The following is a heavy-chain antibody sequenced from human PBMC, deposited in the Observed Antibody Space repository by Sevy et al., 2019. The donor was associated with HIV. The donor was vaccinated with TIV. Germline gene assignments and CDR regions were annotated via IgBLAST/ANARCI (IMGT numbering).Heavy chain of an antibody. CDR1: GFTFSSYS. V-gene: IGHV3-48*02. D-gene: IGHD6-19*01. Sequence: GGSLRLSCAASGFTFSSYSMNWVRQAPGKGLEWVSYISSSSSTIYYADSVKGRFTMSRDNAKNSLFLQMNSLRDEDTAVYYCARGVFSSGWYYYYYYYGMDVWGQGTTVTVSS. CDR2: ISSSSSTI. CDR3: ARGVFSSGWYYYYYYYGMDV. J-gene: IGHJ6*02.